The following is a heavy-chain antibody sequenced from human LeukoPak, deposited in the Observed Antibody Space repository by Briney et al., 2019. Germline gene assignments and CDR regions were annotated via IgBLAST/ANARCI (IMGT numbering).Heavy chain of an antibody. CDR1: GFTFSSYG. J-gene: IGHJ4*02. V-gene: IGHV3-30*03. CDR2: ISYDGSNK. CDR3: ARESSRQWLAKPIHSDY. D-gene: IGHD6-19*01. Sequence: GGSLRLSCAASGFTFSSYGMHWVRQAPGKGLEWVAVISYDGSNKYYADSVKGRFTISRDNAKNSLYLQMNSLRAEDTAVYYCARESSRQWLAKPIHSDYWGQGTLVTVSS.